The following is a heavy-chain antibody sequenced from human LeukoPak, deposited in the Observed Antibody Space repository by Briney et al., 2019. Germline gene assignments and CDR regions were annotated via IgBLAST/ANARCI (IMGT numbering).Heavy chain of an antibody. J-gene: IGHJ4*02. CDR1: GGSISSSSYY. V-gene: IGHV4-39*01. Sequence: SETLSLTCTVSGGSISSSSYYWGWIRQPPGKGLEWIGSIYYSGSTYYNPSLKSRVTISVDTSKNQFSLKLSSVTAADTAVYYCARRPSIHTFGGVIVPTYFDYWGQGTLVTVSS. D-gene: IGHD3-16*02. CDR3: ARRPSIHTFGGVIVPTYFDY. CDR2: IYYSGST.